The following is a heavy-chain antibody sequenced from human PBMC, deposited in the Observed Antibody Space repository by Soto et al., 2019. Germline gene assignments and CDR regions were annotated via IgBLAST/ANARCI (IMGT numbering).Heavy chain of an antibody. CDR2: ISGSGDST. CDR1: GFTFSNYA. J-gene: IGHJ4*02. D-gene: IGHD3-16*01. CDR3: AIRPKNTPLGPMDY. Sequence: PGGSLRLSCAASGFTFSNYAMGWVRQAPGKGLEWVSGISGSGDSTYYADSVKGRFTISRDNSKITLYLQMNSLRAEDTAVYYCAIRPKNTPLGPMDYWGQGTQVTVSS. V-gene: IGHV3-23*01.